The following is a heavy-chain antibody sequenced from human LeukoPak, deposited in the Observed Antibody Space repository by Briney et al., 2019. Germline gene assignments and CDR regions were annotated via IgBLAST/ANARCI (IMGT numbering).Heavy chain of an antibody. D-gene: IGHD6-19*01. Sequence: GGSLRLSCAASGFTFSSYAMSWVRQAPGKGPEWVSAISGSGGSTYYADSVKGRFTISRDNSKNTLYLRMNSLRAEDTAVYYCAKSQWLVPSDYWGQGTLVTVSS. CDR1: GFTFSSYA. CDR3: AKSQWLVPSDY. J-gene: IGHJ4*02. V-gene: IGHV3-23*01. CDR2: ISGSGGST.